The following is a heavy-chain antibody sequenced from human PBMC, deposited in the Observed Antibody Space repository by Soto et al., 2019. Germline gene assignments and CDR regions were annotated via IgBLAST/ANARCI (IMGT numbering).Heavy chain of an antibody. V-gene: IGHV4-31*03. CDR2: IYYSGST. CDR3: ARFDYGPLGGPADGMDV. D-gene: IGHD4-17*01. Sequence: SETLSLTCTVSGGSISSGGYYWSWIRQHPGKGLEWIGYIYYSGSTYYNPSLKSRVTISVDTSKNQFSLKLSSVTAADTAVYYCARFDYGPLGGPADGMDVWGQGTTVTVSS. J-gene: IGHJ6*02. CDR1: GGSISSGGYY.